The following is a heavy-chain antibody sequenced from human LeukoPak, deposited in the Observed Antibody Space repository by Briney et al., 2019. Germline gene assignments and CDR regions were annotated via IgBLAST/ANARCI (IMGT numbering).Heavy chain of an antibody. D-gene: IGHD6-13*01. V-gene: IGHV4-59*01. CDR1: GGSISSYY. J-gene: IGHJ4*02. CDR2: IYYSGST. Sequence: SETLSLTCTVSGGSISSYYWSWIRQPPGKGLEWIGYIYYSGSTNYNPSLKSRVTISVDTSKNQFSLKLSSATAADTAVYYCARGIIADFFDYWGQGTLVTVSS. CDR3: ARGIIADFFDY.